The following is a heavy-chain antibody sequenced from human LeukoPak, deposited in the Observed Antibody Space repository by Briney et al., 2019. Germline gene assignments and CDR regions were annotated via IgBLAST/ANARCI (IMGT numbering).Heavy chain of an antibody. D-gene: IGHD3-22*01. Sequence: SETLSLTCTVSGGSISSYYWSWIRQPPGKGLEWIGEINHSGSTNYNPSLKSRVTISVDTSKNQFSLKLSSVTAADTAVYYCARSTYYYDSSGYPDYWGQGTPVTVSS. V-gene: IGHV4-34*01. J-gene: IGHJ4*02. CDR2: INHSGST. CDR3: ARSTYYYDSSGYPDY. CDR1: GGSISSYY.